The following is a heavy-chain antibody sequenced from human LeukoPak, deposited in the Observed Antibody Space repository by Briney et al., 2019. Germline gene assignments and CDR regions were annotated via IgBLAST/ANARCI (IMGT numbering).Heavy chain of an antibody. J-gene: IGHJ4*02. Sequence: HPGGSLRLSCAASGFTFSSYWMSWVRQAPGKGLEWVANIKQDGSEKYYVDSVKGRFTISRDNAKNSLYLQMNSLRAEDTAVYYCASAHVWRRTRYHFDYWGQGTLVTVSS. D-gene: IGHD3-16*01. CDR3: ASAHVWRRTRYHFDY. CDR2: IKQDGSEK. CDR1: GFTFSSYW. V-gene: IGHV3-7*01.